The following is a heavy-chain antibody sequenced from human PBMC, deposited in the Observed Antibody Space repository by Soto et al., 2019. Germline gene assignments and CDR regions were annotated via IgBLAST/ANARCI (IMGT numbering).Heavy chain of an antibody. CDR2: IWYDGSNK. J-gene: IGHJ4*02. CDR1: GFTFSSYG. CDR3: ARGNLRYCSSTSWPIFDY. V-gene: IGHV3-33*01. D-gene: IGHD2-2*01. Sequence: QVQLVESGGGVVQPGRSLRLSCAASGFTFSSYGMHWVRQAPGKGLEWVAVIWYDGSNKYYADSVKGRFTISRDNSKNTLYLQMNSLRAEDTAVYYCARGNLRYCSSTSWPIFDYWGQGTLVTVSS.